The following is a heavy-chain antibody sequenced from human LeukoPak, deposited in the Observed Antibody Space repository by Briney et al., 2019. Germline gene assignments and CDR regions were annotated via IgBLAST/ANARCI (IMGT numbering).Heavy chain of an antibody. J-gene: IGHJ4*02. CDR1: DGSISSYY. CDR2: IYYSGST. V-gene: IGHV4-59*01. CDR3: ARVLTRGGTIADY. D-gene: IGHD1/OR15-1a*01. Sequence: SETLSLTCTVSDGSISSYYWSWIRQPPGKGLEWIGYIYYSGSTNYNPSLKSRVTISIDTSKNQFSLKLSSVTAADTAVYYCARVLTRGGTIADYWGQGTLVTVSS.